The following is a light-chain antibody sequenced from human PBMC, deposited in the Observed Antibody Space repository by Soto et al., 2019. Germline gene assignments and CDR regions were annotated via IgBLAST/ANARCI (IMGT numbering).Light chain of an antibody. Sequence: DIVMTQSPDSLAVSLGERATINCKSSQSVLYSSNNKNYLAWYQQKPGQPPKLLIYWASTRESGVPDRFSGSGSGTDFTLTISSLQAEDVAVYYCQQYNNWPPWTFGHGTKVEIK. CDR3: QQYNNWPPWT. J-gene: IGKJ1*01. CDR1: QSVLYSSNNKNY. CDR2: WAS. V-gene: IGKV4-1*01.